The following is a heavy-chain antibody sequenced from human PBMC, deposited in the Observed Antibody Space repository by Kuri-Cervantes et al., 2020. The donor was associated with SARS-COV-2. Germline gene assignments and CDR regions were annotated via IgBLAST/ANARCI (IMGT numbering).Heavy chain of an antibody. D-gene: IGHD3-3*01. Sequence: GGSLRLSCKPSGYTFINYYIHWVRQAPGQGLEWMGWISAYNGNTNYAQKLQGRVTMTTDTSTSTAYMELRSLRSDDTAVYYCATGVTIFGVAPGSYWGQGTLVTVSS. CDR1: GYTFINYY. CDR3: ATGVTIFGVAPGSY. V-gene: IGHV1-18*04. CDR2: ISAYNGNT. J-gene: IGHJ4*02.